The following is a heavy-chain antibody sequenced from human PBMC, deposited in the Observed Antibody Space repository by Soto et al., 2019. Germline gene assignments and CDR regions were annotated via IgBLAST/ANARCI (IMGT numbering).Heavy chain of an antibody. CDR1: GGSISSGGYY. Sequence: PSETLSLTGTVSGGSISSGGYYWSWIRQHPGKGLEWIGYIYYSGSTYYNPSLKSRVTISVDTSKNHFSLKLSSVTAADTAVYYCARGIVDSGYDWVRFDGGYYYGMDVWGQGTTVTVSS. J-gene: IGHJ6*02. CDR2: IYYSGST. V-gene: IGHV4-31*03. CDR3: ARGIVDSGYDWVRFDGGYYYGMDV. D-gene: IGHD5-12*01.